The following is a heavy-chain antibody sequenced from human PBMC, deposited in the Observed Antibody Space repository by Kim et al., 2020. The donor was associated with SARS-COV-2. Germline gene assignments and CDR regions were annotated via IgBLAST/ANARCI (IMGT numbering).Heavy chain of an antibody. CDR3: ARGAVVCSGANCYFV. Sequence: GGSLRLSCVASGFTFRSYSMNWVRQAPGKGLEWVSYISSTSTAIYYADSVKGRFTISRDNAKNSLYLQMNSLRDEDTAVYYCARGAVVCSGANCYFVWGQGTTVTVSS. J-gene: IGHJ6*02. CDR1: GFTFRSYS. CDR2: ISSTSTAI. V-gene: IGHV3-48*02. D-gene: IGHD2-15*01.